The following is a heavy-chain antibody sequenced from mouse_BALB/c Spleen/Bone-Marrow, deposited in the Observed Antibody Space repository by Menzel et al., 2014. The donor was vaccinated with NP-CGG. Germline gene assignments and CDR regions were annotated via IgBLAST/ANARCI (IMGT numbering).Heavy chain of an antibody. CDR2: INPGSGGT. V-gene: IGHV1-54*01. CDR3: ARGLTGKSALDF. D-gene: IGHD4-1*01. J-gene: IGHJ4*01. Sequence: VQLQQSGAELVRPGTSAKVSCKASGYAFTNYLIEWVKQRPGQGLEWIGVINPGSGGTNYNEKFRGKATLTADKSSSNDFMQLSSLTSDDSAVYFCARGLTGKSALDFWGQGTSVTVSS. CDR1: GYAFTNYL.